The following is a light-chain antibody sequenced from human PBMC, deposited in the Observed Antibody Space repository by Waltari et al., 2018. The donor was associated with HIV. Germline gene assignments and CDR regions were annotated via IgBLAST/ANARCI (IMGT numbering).Light chain of an antibody. CDR2: EVS. J-gene: IGLJ2*01. V-gene: IGLV2-23*02. CDR3: CSYAGSSTLV. Sequence: QSALTQPASVSGSPGQSITISCTGTSRDVGGYNLVSWYQQHPGKAPKLMIYEVSKRPSGVSNRFSGSKSGNTASLTISGLQAEDEADYYCCSYAGSSTLVFGGGTKLTVL. CDR1: SRDVGGYNL.